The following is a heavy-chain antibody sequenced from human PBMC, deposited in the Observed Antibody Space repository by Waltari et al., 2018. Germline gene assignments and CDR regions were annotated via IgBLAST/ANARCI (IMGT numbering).Heavy chain of an antibody. CDR1: GFTFSSYA. J-gene: IGHJ3*02. Sequence: EVQLLESGGGLVQPGGSLRLSCAASGFTFSSYAMSWVRQAPGKGLEWVSAIRGSGCSKYYADSVKGRFTIARDNSKNTLYLQMNSLRAEDTAVYYCAKGGGNYAFHAFDIWGQGTMVTVSS. CDR2: IRGSGCSK. CDR3: AKGGGNYAFHAFDI. D-gene: IGHD3-16*01. V-gene: IGHV3-23*01.